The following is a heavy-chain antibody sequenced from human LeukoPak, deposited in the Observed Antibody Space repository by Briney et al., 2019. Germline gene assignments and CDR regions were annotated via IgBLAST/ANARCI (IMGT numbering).Heavy chain of an antibody. CDR3: ARDFRYSGSYHHWFDP. V-gene: IGHV3-21*01. J-gene: IGHJ5*02. D-gene: IGHD1-26*01. Sequence: PGGSLRLSCAASGFTFSAYSINGVRQAPGRGLEWVSSISSSGTYIYYADSVKGRFTISRDNAKNSLSLQMNSLRAEDTAVYYCARDFRYSGSYHHWFDPGGQETLVTVSS. CDR2: ISSSGTYI. CDR1: GFTFSAYS.